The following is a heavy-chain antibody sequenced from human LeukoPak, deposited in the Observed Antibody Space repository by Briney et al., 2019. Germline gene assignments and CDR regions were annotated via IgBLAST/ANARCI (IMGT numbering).Heavy chain of an antibody. CDR2: ISSNGGST. V-gene: IGHV3-64*01. Sequence: GGSLRLSCAASGFTFGSYAVHWVRQAPGKGLEYVSAISSNGGSTYYANSVKGRFTISRDNSKNTLYLQMGSLRAEDMAVYYCARGGLHSSGYCPFDYWGQGTLVTVSS. D-gene: IGHD3-22*01. CDR3: ARGGLHSSGYCPFDY. J-gene: IGHJ4*02. CDR1: GFTFGSYA.